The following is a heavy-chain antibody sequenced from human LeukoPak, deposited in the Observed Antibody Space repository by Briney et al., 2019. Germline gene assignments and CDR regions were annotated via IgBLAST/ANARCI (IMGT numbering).Heavy chain of an antibody. J-gene: IGHJ4*02. D-gene: IGHD6-19*01. Sequence: VASVKVSCKASGGTFSSYAISWVRQAPGQGLEWMGGIIPIFGTANYAQKFQGRVTITADKSTSTAYMELSSLRSEDTAVYYCARDAPYSSGWYGRAGYYFDYWDQGTLVTVSS. CDR3: ARDAPYSSGWYGRAGYYFDY. CDR1: GGTFSSYA. V-gene: IGHV1-69*06. CDR2: IIPIFGTA.